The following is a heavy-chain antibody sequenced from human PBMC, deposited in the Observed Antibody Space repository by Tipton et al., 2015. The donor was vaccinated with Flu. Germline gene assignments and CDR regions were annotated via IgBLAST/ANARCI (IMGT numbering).Heavy chain of an antibody. V-gene: IGHV6-1*01. J-gene: IGHJ6*02. CDR1: GDSVSSNSAA. CDR3: AREVYSSSSGKDSYYYYGMDV. D-gene: IGHD6-6*01. CDR2: TYYRSKWYN. Sequence: LVKPTQTLSLTCAISGDSVSSNSAAWNWIRQSPSRGLEWLGRTYYRSKWYNDYAVSVKSRITINPDTSKNQFSLQLNSVTPEDTAVYYCAREVYSSSSGKDSYYYYGMDVWGQGTPVTVSS.